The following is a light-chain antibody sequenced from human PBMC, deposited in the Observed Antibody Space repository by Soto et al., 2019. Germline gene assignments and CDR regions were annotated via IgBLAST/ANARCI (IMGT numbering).Light chain of an antibody. J-gene: IGLJ2*01. V-gene: IGLV2-14*03. CDR2: DVT. CDR3: TSYTSDGSVI. Sequence: QSVLTQPASVSGSPGQSVTISCTGTSSDIGGYRYVSWYQQRPGKAPKLMIHDVTNRPSGVSDRFSGSKSGNTASLTISGLQAEDEADYYCTSYTSDGSVIFGGGTKLTVL. CDR1: SSDIGGYRY.